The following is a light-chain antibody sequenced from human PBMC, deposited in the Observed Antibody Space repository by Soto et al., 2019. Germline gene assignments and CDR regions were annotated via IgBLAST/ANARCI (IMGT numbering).Light chain of an antibody. CDR3: SSYTSSSSWV. CDR2: EVS. Sequence: QSALTQPAAVSGSPGQSITISCTGTSRDVGGYNFVSWFQQHPGKAPKLILCEVSNRPSGVPSRFSGSKSGNTASLTISGLQAEDEATYFCSSYTSSSSWVFGGGTKVTVL. V-gene: IGLV2-14*01. CDR1: SRDVGGYNF. J-gene: IGLJ3*02.